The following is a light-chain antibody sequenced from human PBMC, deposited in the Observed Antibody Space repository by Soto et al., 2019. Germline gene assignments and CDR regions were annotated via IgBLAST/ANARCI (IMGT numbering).Light chain of an antibody. V-gene: IGKV3D-20*02. CDR3: QQYNNWPIT. CDR2: GAS. Sequence: EIVLTQSPGTLSLSPGERATLSCRASQSVSSSYLAWYQQKPGQAPRLLIYGASSRATGIPDRFSGSGSGTDFTLTISSLQPEDFATYYCQQYNNWPITFGQGTRLENK. CDR1: QSVSSSY. J-gene: IGKJ5*01.